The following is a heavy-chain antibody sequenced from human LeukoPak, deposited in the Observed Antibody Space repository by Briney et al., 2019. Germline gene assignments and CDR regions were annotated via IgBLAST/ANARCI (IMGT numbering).Heavy chain of an antibody. V-gene: IGHV3-7*01. D-gene: IGHD4-17*01. CDR1: GFTFSSYW. CDR2: IKQDGSEK. Sequence: QSGGSLRLSCAASGFTFSSYWMSWVRQAPGKGLEWVANIKQDGSEKYYVDSVKGRFTISRDNAKNSLYLEMNSLRAEDTAMYYCMRGHYGDYAWGQGSLVTVSS. CDR3: MRGHYGDYA. J-gene: IGHJ5*02.